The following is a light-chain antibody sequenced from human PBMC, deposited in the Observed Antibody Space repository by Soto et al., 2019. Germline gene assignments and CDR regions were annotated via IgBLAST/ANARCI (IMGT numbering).Light chain of an antibody. Sequence: QSALTQPASVFGSPGQSITISCTGTTSDVGSYDLASWYQQHPGKAPKIMIYEVSKRPSGDSNRFSGSKSGNTASLTISGLQAEDEADYYCCSYAGGRNPYDFGTGTKSPS. CDR3: CSYAGGRNPYD. V-gene: IGLV2-23*02. CDR2: EVS. CDR1: TSDVGSYDL. J-gene: IGLJ1*01.